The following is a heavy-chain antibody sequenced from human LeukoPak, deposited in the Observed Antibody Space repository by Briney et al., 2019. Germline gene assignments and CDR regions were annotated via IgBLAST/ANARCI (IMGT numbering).Heavy chain of an antibody. Sequence: ASMKVSCKASGYTFTGYYMHWVRQAPGQGLEWMGWINPNSGDTSYAQNFQGRVTITSDTSLSTAYMELSSLRSDDTAIYYCAKAFIRGEVDYWGQGTWVTVSS. CDR3: AKAFIRGEVDY. J-gene: IGHJ4*02. CDR2: INPNSGDT. CDR1: GYTFTGYY. D-gene: IGHD3-10*01. V-gene: IGHV1-2*02.